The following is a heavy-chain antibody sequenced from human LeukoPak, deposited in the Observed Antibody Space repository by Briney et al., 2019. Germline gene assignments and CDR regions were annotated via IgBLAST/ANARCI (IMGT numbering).Heavy chain of an antibody. CDR2: ISYDGSNK. Sequence: QSGGSLRLSCAASGFTFSSYGMHWVRQAPGKGLEWVAVISYDGSNKYYADSVKGRFTISRDNSKNTLYLQMNSLRAEDTAVYYCAKDDAGIQLWLSFDYWGQGTLVTVSS. D-gene: IGHD5-18*01. J-gene: IGHJ4*02. CDR3: AKDDAGIQLWLSFDY. CDR1: GFTFSSYG. V-gene: IGHV3-30*18.